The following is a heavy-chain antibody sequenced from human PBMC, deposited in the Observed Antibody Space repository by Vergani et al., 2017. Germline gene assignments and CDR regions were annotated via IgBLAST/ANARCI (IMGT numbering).Heavy chain of an antibody. D-gene: IGHD3-10*01. Sequence: QIQLQESGPGLVKPSETLSLTCSVSGYSISRGFYWAWIRQTPEKGLEWIGGMFHTGEASNSPSLQSRVAFSMDPSKNQFSLLITSVTAADTAVYFCGVIMVRAPRPDNWFDSWGRGTLVTVSS. J-gene: IGHJ5*01. CDR1: GYSISRGFY. V-gene: IGHV4-38-2*02. CDR3: GVIMVRAPRPDNWFDS. CDR2: MFHTGEA.